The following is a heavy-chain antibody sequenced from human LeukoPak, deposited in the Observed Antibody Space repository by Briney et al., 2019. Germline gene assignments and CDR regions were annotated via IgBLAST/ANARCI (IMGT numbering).Heavy chain of an antibody. CDR1: GGSISSSSYY. V-gene: IGHV4-39*01. Sequence: PSETLSLTCTVSGGSISSSSYYWGWIRQPPGKGLEWIGSIYYSGSTYYNPSLKSRVAISVDTSKNQFSLELSSVTAADTAVYYCAITGPEDYWGQGTLVTVSS. CDR3: AITGPEDY. CDR2: IYYSGST. J-gene: IGHJ4*02. D-gene: IGHD1-14*01.